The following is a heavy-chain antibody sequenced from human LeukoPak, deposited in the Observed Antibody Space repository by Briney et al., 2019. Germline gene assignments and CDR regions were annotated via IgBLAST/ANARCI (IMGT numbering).Heavy chain of an antibody. Sequence: GGSLRLSCAASGFTFSSYTLSCVRQAPGRGLEWVSTISGGCDYTSYADALKGRFPISRDNSKTRLYLQMNGLRVEDSALYYCAKRRFLESTPYYFDYWGQRTLVTVSS. J-gene: IGHJ4*02. V-gene: IGHV3-23*01. D-gene: IGHD3-3*01. CDR2: ISGGCDYT. CDR3: AKRRFLESTPYYFDY. CDR1: GFTFSSYT.